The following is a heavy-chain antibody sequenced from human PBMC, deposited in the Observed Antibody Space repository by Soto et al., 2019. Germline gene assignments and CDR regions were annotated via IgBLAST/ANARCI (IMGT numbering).Heavy chain of an antibody. D-gene: IGHD3-10*01. Sequence: QVHLVQSGAEVKKPGASVKVSCKASGYTFTSYVIHWVRQAPGQSLEWMGWINPVTGDTKYSQKFQGRVTITRDTSASTAYMELSSLRSEDTAVYYCARELGTMVRGVVVYYYAMDVWGQGTTVTVSS. CDR3: ARELGTMVRGVVVYYYAMDV. CDR2: INPVTGDT. CDR1: GYTFTSYV. J-gene: IGHJ6*02. V-gene: IGHV1-3*01.